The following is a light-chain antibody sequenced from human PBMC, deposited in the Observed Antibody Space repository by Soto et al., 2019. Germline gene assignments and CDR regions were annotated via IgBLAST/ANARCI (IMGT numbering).Light chain of an antibody. CDR1: QSISSW. Sequence: GDRVTITCRASQSISSWLAWYQQKPGKAPKLLMYDASSLESGVPSRFRGSGSGTEFTLPLSRLQPDDFETYYCQHYNSYSEAFGQGTKVDIK. J-gene: IGKJ1*01. CDR3: QHYNSYSEA. V-gene: IGKV1-5*01. CDR2: DAS.